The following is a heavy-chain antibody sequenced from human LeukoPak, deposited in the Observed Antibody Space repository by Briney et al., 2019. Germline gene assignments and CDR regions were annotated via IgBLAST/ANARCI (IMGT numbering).Heavy chain of an antibody. D-gene: IGHD3-10*01. CDR2: ISAYNGNT. CDR1: GYTFTGYY. V-gene: IGHV1-18*04. J-gene: IGHJ4*02. CDR3: ARDSLYGSGSYLPDY. Sequence: GASVKVSCKASGYTFTGYYMHWVRQAPGQGLEWMGWISAYNGNTNYAQKLQGRVTMTTDTSTSTAYMELRSLRSDDTAVYYCARDSLYGSGSYLPDYWGQGTLVTVSS.